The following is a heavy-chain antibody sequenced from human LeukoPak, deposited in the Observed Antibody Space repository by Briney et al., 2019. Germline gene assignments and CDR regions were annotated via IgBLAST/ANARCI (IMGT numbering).Heavy chain of an antibody. D-gene: IGHD4-11*01. CDR3: AQDAQRGFDFSNSLES. V-gene: IGHV3-33*06. CDR2: ILIDGTDN. J-gene: IGHJ4*02. CDR1: GFTFSHFG. Sequence: PGGSLRLACTPSGFTFSHFGMHWVRQAPGKGLEWVAVILIDGTDNYYGDSVQSRFTISRDNSENTVYLQMNSLRVEDTAVYYCAQDAQRGFDFSNSLESWGQGTLVTVSS.